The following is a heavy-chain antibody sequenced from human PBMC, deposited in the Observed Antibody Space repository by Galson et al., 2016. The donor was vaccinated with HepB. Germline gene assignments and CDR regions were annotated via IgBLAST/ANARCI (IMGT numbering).Heavy chain of an antibody. CDR2: IYNSGIT. Sequence: LSLTCTVSGGSVSNSNYYWSWIRQPPGKGLEWIGYIYNSGITNCNPSLKSRVTISVDTSKNQVSLKLSFVTAADTAVYYCASGSTAYYRYFDFWGQGTLVTVSS. CDR1: GGSVSNSNYY. J-gene: IGHJ4*02. D-gene: IGHD3-22*01. CDR3: ASGSTAYYRYFDF. V-gene: IGHV4-61*01.